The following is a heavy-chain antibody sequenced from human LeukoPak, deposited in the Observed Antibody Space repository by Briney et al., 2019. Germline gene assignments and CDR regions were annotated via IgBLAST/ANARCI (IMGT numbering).Heavy chain of an antibody. CDR1: GFTFSSYA. D-gene: IGHD1-26*01. CDR3: AKVESDYSGSYHFDY. CDR2: ISGSGGST. V-gene: IGHV3-23*01. J-gene: IGHJ4*02. Sequence: GGSLRLSCAASGFTFSSYAMSWVRQAPGKGLEWVSAISGSGGSTYYADSVKGRFTISRDNSKNTLYLQMNSLRAEDTAVYYCAKVESDYSGSYHFDYWGQGTLVTVSS.